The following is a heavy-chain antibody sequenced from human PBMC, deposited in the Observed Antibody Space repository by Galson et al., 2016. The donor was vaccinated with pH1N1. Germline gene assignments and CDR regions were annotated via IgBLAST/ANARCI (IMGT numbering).Heavy chain of an antibody. Sequence: QSGAEVKKPGESLKISCRGSGYTFTTHWVAWVRQTPEKGLEWMGNIYPGDPDTKYSPSFQGQVTMSVDKSINTAYLHWSSLKASDTAMYYCTRRHTETGLDFWGQGTLVTVSS. CDR3: TRRHTETGLDF. V-gene: IGHV5-51*03. J-gene: IGHJ4*02. D-gene: IGHD3-9*01. CDR1: GYTFTTHW. CDR2: IYPGDPDT.